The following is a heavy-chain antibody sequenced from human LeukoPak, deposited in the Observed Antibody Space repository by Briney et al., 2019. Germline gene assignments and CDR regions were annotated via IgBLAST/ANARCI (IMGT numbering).Heavy chain of an antibody. V-gene: IGHV4-59*01. CDR1: GGSISSYY. CDR3: ARDQHYYDSSGYYYDWFDP. Sequence: SETLSLTCTVSGGSISSYYWSWIRQPPGKGLEWIGYIYYSGSTNSNPSLKSRVTISVDTSKNQFSLKLSSVTAADTAVYYCARDQHYYDSSGYYYDWFDPWGQGTLVTVCS. J-gene: IGHJ5*02. D-gene: IGHD3-22*01. CDR2: IYYSGST.